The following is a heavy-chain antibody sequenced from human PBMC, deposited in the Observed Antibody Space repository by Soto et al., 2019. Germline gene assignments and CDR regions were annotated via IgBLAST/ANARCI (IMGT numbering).Heavy chain of an antibody. Sequence: GGSLRLSCAASGLTFTYAWMSWVRQAPGKGLEWVGRIKSKNDGGTTDNAASVEGRFTVSRDDSKNTLYLQMNSLKTEDTAVYYCNTHQAYNSGLVPPDAFDIWGQGTMVTV. CDR2: IKSKNDGGTT. V-gene: IGHV3-15*01. J-gene: IGHJ3*02. D-gene: IGHD6-19*01. CDR1: GLTFTYAW. CDR3: NTHQAYNSGLVPPDAFDI.